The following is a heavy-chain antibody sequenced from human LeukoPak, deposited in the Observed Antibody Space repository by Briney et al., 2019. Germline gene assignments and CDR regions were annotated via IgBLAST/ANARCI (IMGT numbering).Heavy chain of an antibody. CDR3: ARDRNYYGSGSSGMDV. Sequence: PSETLSLTCTVSGGSISSGAYYWSWIRQPPGQGLEWIGYIYYSGSTYYNPSLKSRVTISVDTSKNQFSLKLSSVTAADTAVYYCARDRNYYGSGSSGMDVWGKGTTVTVSS. CDR2: IYYSGST. CDR1: GGSISSGAYY. V-gene: IGHV4-30-4*08. J-gene: IGHJ6*04. D-gene: IGHD3-10*01.